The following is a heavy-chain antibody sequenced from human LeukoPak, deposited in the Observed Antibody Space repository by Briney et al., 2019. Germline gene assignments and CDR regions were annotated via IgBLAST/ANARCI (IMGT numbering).Heavy chain of an antibody. Sequence: GGSLRLSCAASGFTFSSYSMNWVRQAPGKGLEWVSYISSSSSTIYYADSVKGRFTISRDNAKNSLYLQMNSLRDEDTAVYYCARDRITMVRGVIYQYYFDYWGQGTLVTVSS. V-gene: IGHV3-48*02. CDR2: ISSSSSTI. D-gene: IGHD3-10*01. J-gene: IGHJ4*02. CDR3: ARDRITMVRGVIYQYYFDY. CDR1: GFTFSSYS.